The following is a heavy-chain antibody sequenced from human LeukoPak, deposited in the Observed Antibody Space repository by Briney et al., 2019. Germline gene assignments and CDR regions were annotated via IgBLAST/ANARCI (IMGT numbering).Heavy chain of an antibody. D-gene: IGHD3-22*01. V-gene: IGHV1-2*02. CDR2: INLNSGGT. Sequence: ASVKVSFKASGYTFTGYYMHWVRQAPGQGLEWMGWINLNSGGTNYAQKFQGRVTTTRDTSISTAYMELSRLRSDDTAVYYCARARNYYDSSGSFGYWGQGTLVTVSS. CDR1: GYTFTGYY. J-gene: IGHJ4*02. CDR3: ARARNYYDSSGSFGY.